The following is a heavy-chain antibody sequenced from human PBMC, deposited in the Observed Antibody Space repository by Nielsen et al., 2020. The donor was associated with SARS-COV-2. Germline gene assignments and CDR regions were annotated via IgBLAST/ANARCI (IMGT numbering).Heavy chain of an antibody. J-gene: IGHJ4*02. D-gene: IGHD6-19*01. CDR3: AKDDLLPGSGWYYFDS. CDR1: GFTFSDYY. CDR2: ISYDGSNK. Sequence: GESLKISCAASGFTFSDYYMSWIRQAPGKGLEWVALISYDGSNKYYGDSVKGRFTISRDNSKNTLYLQMNSLRAEDTAVYYCAKDDLLPGSGWYYFDSWGQGTLVTVSS. V-gene: IGHV3-30*18.